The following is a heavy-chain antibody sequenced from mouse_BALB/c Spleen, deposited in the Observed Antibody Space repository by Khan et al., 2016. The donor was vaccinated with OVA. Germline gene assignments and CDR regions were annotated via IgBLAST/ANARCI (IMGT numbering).Heavy chain of an antibody. D-gene: IGHD1-1*01. V-gene: IGHV9-2-1*01. CDR1: GYIFTDYA. Sequence: QIQLVQSGPQLKKPGETVKISCRASGYIFTDYAMHWVRQAPGKGLRWMGWINTETGKTTYAEDFKGRFAFSLETSSTTAYLQINNLKNEDAATYFCAGRFIYWGQGTLVTVSA. J-gene: IGHJ3*01. CDR3: AGRFIY. CDR2: INTETGKT.